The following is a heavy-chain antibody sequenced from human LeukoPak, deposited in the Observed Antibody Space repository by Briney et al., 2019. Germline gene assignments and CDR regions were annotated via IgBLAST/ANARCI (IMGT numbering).Heavy chain of an antibody. V-gene: IGHV1-8*03. Sequence: ASVKVSCKASGYTFTSYDINWVRQATGQGLEWMGWMNPNSGNTGYAQKFQGRVTITRNTSISTAYMELSSLRSEDTAVYYCAREGSIRIAARLFYYYYYMDVWGKGTTVTVSS. CDR2: MNPNSGNT. D-gene: IGHD6-6*01. J-gene: IGHJ6*03. CDR1: GYTFTSYD. CDR3: AREGSIRIAARLFYYYYYMDV.